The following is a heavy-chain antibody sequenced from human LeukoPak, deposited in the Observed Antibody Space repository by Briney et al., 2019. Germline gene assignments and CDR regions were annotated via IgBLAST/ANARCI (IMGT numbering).Heavy chain of an antibody. J-gene: IGHJ2*01. D-gene: IGHD2-15*01. CDR2: IYYSGRT. V-gene: IGHV4-59*08. CDR3: ARGYCSGGTCYGYFDL. Sequence: SETLSLTCTVSGGSISSYYWSWIRQPPGKGLEWIGYIYYSGRTNYNPSLKSRVTISVDTSKNQFSLKLSSVTAADTAVYYCARGYCSGGTCYGYFDLWGRSTLVTVSS. CDR1: GGSISSYY.